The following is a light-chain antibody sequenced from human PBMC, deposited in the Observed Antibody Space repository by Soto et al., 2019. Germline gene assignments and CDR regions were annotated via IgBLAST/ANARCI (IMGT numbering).Light chain of an antibody. CDR2: DAS. J-gene: IGKJ1*01. Sequence: DLERTQSPSTQSSYVGDRVTLTCRASQSISRWLAWYQQRPGKYPKLLIYDASSLQNWVPSRFSGSGSGTEFTITISSLQNDDIANYYCQQYNIYSWTVGKGTQVDIK. CDR3: QQYNIYSWT. V-gene: IGKV1-5*01. CDR1: QSISRW.